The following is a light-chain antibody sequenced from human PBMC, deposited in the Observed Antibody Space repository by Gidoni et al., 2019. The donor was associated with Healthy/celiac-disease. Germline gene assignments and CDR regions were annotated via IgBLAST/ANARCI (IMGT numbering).Light chain of an antibody. J-gene: IGLJ3*02. Sequence: QSVLTQPPSVSEAPRQRVTISFSGSSSNIGNNAVNWYQQLPGKAPKLLIYYDDLLPSGVSDPFSGSQSGPSASLAISGLQSEDEAYYYRAAWDYSLNGPVFGGGTKLTVL. V-gene: IGLV1-36*01. CDR1: SSNIGNNA. CDR2: YDD. CDR3: AAWDYSLNGPV.